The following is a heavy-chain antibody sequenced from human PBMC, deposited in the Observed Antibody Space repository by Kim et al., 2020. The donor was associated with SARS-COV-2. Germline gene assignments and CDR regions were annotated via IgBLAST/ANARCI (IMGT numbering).Heavy chain of an antibody. CDR1: GYTFTSYG. D-gene: IGHD2-15*01. V-gene: IGHV1-18*01. CDR2: ISAYNGNT. Sequence: ASVKVSCKASGYTFTSYGISWVRQAPGQGLEWMGWISAYNGNTNYAQKLQGRVTMTTDTSTSTAYMELRSLRSDDTAVYYCARGGLVVVVAGPINYYYYGMDVWGQGTTVTVSS. J-gene: IGHJ6*02. CDR3: ARGGLVVVVAGPINYYYYGMDV.